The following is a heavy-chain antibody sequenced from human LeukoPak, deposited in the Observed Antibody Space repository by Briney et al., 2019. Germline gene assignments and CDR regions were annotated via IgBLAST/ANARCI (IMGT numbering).Heavy chain of an antibody. J-gene: IGHJ5*02. CDR1: GYTFTNYF. CDR3: ARDGDAYCSGDCYIDP. D-gene: IGHD2-21*02. Sequence: ASVKVSCKASGYTFTNYFVHWVRQAPGQGLEWMGIINPSGGSTRYTQKFQGRVTMTRDTSTSTVYMELRSLRSEDTAVYYCARDGDAYCSGDCYIDPWGQGTLVTVSS. CDR2: INPSGGST. V-gene: IGHV1-46*01.